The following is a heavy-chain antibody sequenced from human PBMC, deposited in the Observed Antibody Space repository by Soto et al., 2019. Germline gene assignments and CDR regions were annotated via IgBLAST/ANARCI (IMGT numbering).Heavy chain of an antibody. CDR1: GYTFTSYD. CDR3: ARVEAARYYYGMDV. D-gene: IGHD2-15*01. CDR2: MNPNSGNT. Sequence: QVQLVQSGAEGKKPGASVKVSCKASGYTFTSYDINWVRQATGQGLEWMGWMNPNSGNTGYAQKFQGRVTMTRNTSISTAYMELSSLRSEDTAVYFCARVEAARYYYGMDVWGQGTTVTVSS. J-gene: IGHJ6*02. V-gene: IGHV1-8*01.